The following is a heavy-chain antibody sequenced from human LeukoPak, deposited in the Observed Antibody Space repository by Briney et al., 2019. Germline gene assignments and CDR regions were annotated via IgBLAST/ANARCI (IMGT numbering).Heavy chain of an antibody. CDR1: GSTLSRYA. Sequence: PGGSLRLSCAASGSTLSRYAMSCVRQAPGKWLEWVSAISGSGGSTYYADSVKGRFTISRDNSKNTLYLQMNSLRAEDTAVYYCAKSGGSHDFDYWGQGTLVTVSS. D-gene: IGHD1-26*01. J-gene: IGHJ4*02. V-gene: IGHV3-23*01. CDR3: AKSGGSHDFDY. CDR2: ISGSGGST.